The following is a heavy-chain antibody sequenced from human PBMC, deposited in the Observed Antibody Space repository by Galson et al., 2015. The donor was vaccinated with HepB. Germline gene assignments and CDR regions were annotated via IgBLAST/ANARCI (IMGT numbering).Heavy chain of an antibody. V-gene: IGHV1-69*05. CDR2: IIPIFGTA. Sequence: SVKVSCKASGGTFSSYAISWVRQAPGQGLEWMGGIIPIFGTANYAQKFQGRVTVTTDTSTSTAYMELRSLRSEDTAVYYCARDRGSSLFDYWGQGTLVTVSS. CDR3: ARDRGSSLFDY. CDR1: GGTFSSYA. J-gene: IGHJ4*02.